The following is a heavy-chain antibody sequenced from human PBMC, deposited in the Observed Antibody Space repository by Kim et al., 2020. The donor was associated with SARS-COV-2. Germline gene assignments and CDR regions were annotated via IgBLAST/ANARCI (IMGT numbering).Heavy chain of an antibody. CDR2: IIPIFGTA. D-gene: IGHD3-16*01. J-gene: IGHJ6*02. CDR3: ARGLWGNPGLYYYGMDV. V-gene: IGHV1-69*13. CDR1: GGTFSSYA. Sequence: SVKVSCKASGGTFSSYAISWVQQAPGQGLEWMGGIIPIFGTANYAQKFQGRVTITADESTSTAYMELSSLRSEDTAVYYCARGLWGNPGLYYYGMDVWGQGTTVTVSS.